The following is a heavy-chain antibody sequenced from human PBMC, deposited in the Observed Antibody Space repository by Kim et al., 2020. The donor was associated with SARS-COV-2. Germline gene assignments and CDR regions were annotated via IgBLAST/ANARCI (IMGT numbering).Heavy chain of an antibody. Sequence: GGSLRLSCAASGFTFSNAWMSWVRQAPGKGLEWVGRIKSKTDGGSTDYAAHVKGRITISRDDSKNTLYLQMNSLKTEDTAVYYCTTDKLRYFVCSLGMDVWGQGTTVTGSS. CDR1: GFTFSNAW. CDR3: TTDKLRYFVCSLGMDV. V-gene: IGHV3-15*01. D-gene: IGHD3-9*01. CDR2: IKSKTDGGST. J-gene: IGHJ6*02.